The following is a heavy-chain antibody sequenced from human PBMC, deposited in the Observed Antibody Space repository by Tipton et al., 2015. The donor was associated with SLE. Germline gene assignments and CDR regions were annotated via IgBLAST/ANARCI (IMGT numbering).Heavy chain of an antibody. CDR2: INHSGST. CDR1: GGSFSGYY. V-gene: IGHV4-34*01. J-gene: IGHJ4*02. CDR3: ARGHSSSSPFAY. Sequence: TLSLTCAVYGGSFSGYYWSWIRQPPGKGLEWIGEINHSGSTNYNPSLKSRVTTSVDTSKNQFSLKLSSVTAADTAVYYCARGHSSSSPFAYWGQGTLATVSS. D-gene: IGHD6-6*01.